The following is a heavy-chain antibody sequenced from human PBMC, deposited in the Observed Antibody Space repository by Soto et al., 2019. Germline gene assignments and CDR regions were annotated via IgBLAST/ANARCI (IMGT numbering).Heavy chain of an antibody. D-gene: IGHD2-2*01. V-gene: IGHV3-30-3*01. J-gene: IGHJ6*02. CDR2: ISYDGSNK. Sequence: PGGSLRLSCAASGFTFSSYAMHWVRQAPGKGLEWVAVISYDGSNKYYADSVKGRFTISRDNSKNTLYLQMNSLRAEDTAVYYCARDRVVCISTSCYYYYYYGMDVWGQGTTVTVSS. CDR3: ARDRVVCISTSCYYYYYYGMDV. CDR1: GFTFSSYA.